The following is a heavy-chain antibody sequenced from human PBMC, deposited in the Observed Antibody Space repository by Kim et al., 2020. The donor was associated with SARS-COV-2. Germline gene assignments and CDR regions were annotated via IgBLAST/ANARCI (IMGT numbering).Heavy chain of an antibody. CDR2: INADNGNT. Sequence: ASVKVSCKTSGYNFIYYAIHWVRQAPGQRPEWMGWINADNGNTKYSQKFQGRVTVTRDTSASTAYMDLSSLRSEDTAVYYCARAGYSSSHPGYYIDYWGQGTLVTVSS. V-gene: IGHV1-3*01. CDR1: GYNFIYYA. D-gene: IGHD6-13*01. J-gene: IGHJ4*02. CDR3: ARAGYSSSHPGYYIDY.